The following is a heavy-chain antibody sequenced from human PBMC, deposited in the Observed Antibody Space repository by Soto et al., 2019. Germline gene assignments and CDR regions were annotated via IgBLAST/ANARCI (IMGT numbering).Heavy chain of an antibody. CDR2: IRQDGGAQ. CDR1: GFTFTTYW. CDR3: VRGGHGSGSYLGSS. V-gene: IGHV3-7*03. J-gene: IGHJ5*02. D-gene: IGHD3-10*01. Sequence: LRLSCVASGFTFTTYWMSWVCQAPGKGLEWVANIRQDGGAQYYVDSVKGRFTISRDNAKNSVYLQMDSLRVEDTAVYYCVRGGHGSGSYLGSSWGQGILVTVSS.